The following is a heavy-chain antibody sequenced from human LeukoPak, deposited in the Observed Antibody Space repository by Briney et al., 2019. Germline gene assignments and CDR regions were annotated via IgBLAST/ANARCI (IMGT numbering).Heavy chain of an antibody. D-gene: IGHD3-10*01. CDR1: GGTFSSYA. CDR2: IIPILGIA. CDR3: ARGRFGGNDAFDI. V-gene: IGHV1-69*04. Sequence: SVKVSCKASGGTFSSYAISWVRQAPGQGLEWMGRIIPILGIANYAQKFQGRVTMTRNTSISTAYMELSSLRSEDTAVYYCARGRFGGNDAFDIWGQGTMVTVSS. J-gene: IGHJ3*02.